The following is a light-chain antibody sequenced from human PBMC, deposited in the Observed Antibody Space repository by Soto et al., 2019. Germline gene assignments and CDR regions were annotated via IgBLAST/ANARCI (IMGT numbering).Light chain of an antibody. CDR1: TSNIGNNY. CDR3: AAWGDSLTMV. J-gene: IGLJ2*01. CDR2: SNN. Sequence: QSVLTQAPSASGTPGQRVTISCSGSTSNIGNNYVYWYQHLPGTAPKLLLHSNNQRPSGVPQRFSSSKSDSSASLAISGLRSEDEADYYCAAWGDSLTMVFGGGTKVTVL. V-gene: IGLV1-47*02.